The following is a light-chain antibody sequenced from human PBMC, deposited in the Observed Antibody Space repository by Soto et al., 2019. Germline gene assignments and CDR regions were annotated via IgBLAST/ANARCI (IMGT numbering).Light chain of an antibody. CDR1: QGISSY. Sequence: AIRMTQSPSSFSASTGDRVTITCRASQGISSYLAWYQQKPGKAPKLLIYAASTLQSGAPSRFSGSGSWTDFTLTISCLQSEDLATYYCQQYYSYLLTSGGGTKVEIK. CDR2: AAS. V-gene: IGKV1-8*01. CDR3: QQYYSYLLT. J-gene: IGKJ4*01.